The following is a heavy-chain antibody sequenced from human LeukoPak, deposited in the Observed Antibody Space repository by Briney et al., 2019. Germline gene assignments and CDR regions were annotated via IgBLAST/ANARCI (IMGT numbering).Heavy chain of an antibody. D-gene: IGHD3-22*01. CDR1: GFTFSSYA. Sequence: GRSLRLSCAVSGFTFSSYAMHWVRQAPGKGLEWVAVISYDGSNKYYADSVKGRFTISRDNSKNTLYLQMNSLRAEDTAVYYCARGVEGYYDSSGYPPSPTYYFDYWGQGTLVTVSS. CDR3: ARGVEGYYDSSGYPPSPTYYFDY. CDR2: ISYDGSNK. J-gene: IGHJ4*02. V-gene: IGHV3-30*04.